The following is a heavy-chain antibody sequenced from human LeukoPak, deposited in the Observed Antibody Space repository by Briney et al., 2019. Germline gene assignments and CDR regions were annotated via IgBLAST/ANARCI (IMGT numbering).Heavy chain of an antibody. V-gene: IGHV3-9*01. D-gene: IGHD2-2*02. CDR3: ASLGYCSSTSCYTSGGNWFDP. CDR2: ISWNSGSI. J-gene: IGHJ5*02. CDR1: GFTFDDYA. Sequence: GGSLRLPCAASGFTFDDYAMHWVRQAPGKGLEWVSGISWNSGSIGYADSVKGRFTISRDNAKNSLYLQMNSLRAEDTALYYCASLGYCSSTSCYTSGGNWFDPWGQGTLVTVS.